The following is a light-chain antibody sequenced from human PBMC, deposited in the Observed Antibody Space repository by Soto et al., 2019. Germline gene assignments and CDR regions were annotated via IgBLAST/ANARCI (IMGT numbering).Light chain of an antibody. J-gene: IGKJ5*01. V-gene: IGKV3-11*01. CDR1: QSISTY. CDR2: DAS. Sequence: ESVWIRSPQNLSLPHGERATLSCRASQSISTYLAWYQQRPGQAPRLLIYDASYRATGIPGRFSGSGSGTDFTLTISSLEPEDFAVYYCQQRTNRPPGAFGQGTRLEIK. CDR3: QQRTNRPPGA.